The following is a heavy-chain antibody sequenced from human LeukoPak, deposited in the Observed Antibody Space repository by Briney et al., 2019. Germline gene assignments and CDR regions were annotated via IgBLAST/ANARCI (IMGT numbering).Heavy chain of an antibody. Sequence: ASVKVSCKASGGTFSSYAISWVRQAPGQGLEWMGGIIPIFGTANYAQKFQGRVTITADESTSTAYMELSSLRSEDTAVYYCARDRGSTGYSSSWYFDYWGQGTLVTVSS. CDR1: GGTFSSYA. CDR2: IIPIFGTA. D-gene: IGHD6-13*01. CDR3: ARDRGSTGYSSSWYFDY. V-gene: IGHV1-69*13. J-gene: IGHJ4*02.